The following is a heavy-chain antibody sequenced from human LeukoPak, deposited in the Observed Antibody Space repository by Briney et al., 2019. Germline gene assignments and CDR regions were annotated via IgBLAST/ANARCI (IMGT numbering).Heavy chain of an antibody. CDR3: AKEFGSGYFDY. Sequence: GGSLRLSCAASGFTFSSYAMHWVRQAPGKGLEWVAVISYDGSNEDYADSVKGRFTISRDNSKNTLYLQMNSLRAEDTAVYFCAKEFGSGYFDYWGQGTLVTVSS. D-gene: IGHD2-15*01. CDR2: ISYDGSNE. CDR1: GFTFSSYA. V-gene: IGHV3-30*04. J-gene: IGHJ4*02.